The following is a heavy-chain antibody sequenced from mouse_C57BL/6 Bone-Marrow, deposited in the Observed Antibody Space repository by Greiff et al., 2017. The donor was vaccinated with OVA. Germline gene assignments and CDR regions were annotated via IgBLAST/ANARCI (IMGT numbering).Heavy chain of an antibody. CDR2: IHPNSGST. Sequence: QVQLQQPGAELVKPGASVKLSCKASGYTFTSYWMHWVKQRPGQGLEWIGMIHPNSGSTNYNEKFKSKATLTVDKSSSTSYMQLSSLTSEDSAVYYCARTVVATSDYWGQGTTLTVSS. CDR3: ARTVVATSDY. CDR1: GYTFTSYW. V-gene: IGHV1-64*01. D-gene: IGHD1-1*01. J-gene: IGHJ2*01.